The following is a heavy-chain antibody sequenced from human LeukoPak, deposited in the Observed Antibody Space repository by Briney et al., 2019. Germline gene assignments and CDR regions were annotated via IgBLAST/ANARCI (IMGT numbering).Heavy chain of an antibody. CDR2: INHSGST. V-gene: IGHV4-34*01. D-gene: IGHD2-2*01. CDR1: GGSFSGYY. J-gene: IGHJ6*03. CDR3: ARERIGVDCSSTSCRNYYYMDV. Sequence: SETLSLTCAVYGGSFSGYYWSWIRQPPGKGLEWIGEINHSGSTNYNPSLKSRVTISVDTSKNQFSLKLSSVTAADSAVYYCARERIGVDCSSTSCRNYYYMDVWGKGTTVTISS.